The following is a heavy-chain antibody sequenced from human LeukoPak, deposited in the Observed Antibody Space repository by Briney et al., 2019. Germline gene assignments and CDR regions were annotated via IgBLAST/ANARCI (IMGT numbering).Heavy chain of an antibody. CDR3: TTGITMVRGVIRDY. CDR2: IKSKTDGGTT. J-gene: IGHJ4*02. Sequence: GGSLRLSCAASGFTFSKNAMSWVRQAPGKGLEWVGRIKSKTDGGTTDYAAPVKGRFTISRDDSKNTLYLQMNSLKTEDTAVYYCTTGITMVRGVIRDYWGQGTLVTVSS. CDR1: GFTFSKNA. D-gene: IGHD3-10*01. V-gene: IGHV3-15*01.